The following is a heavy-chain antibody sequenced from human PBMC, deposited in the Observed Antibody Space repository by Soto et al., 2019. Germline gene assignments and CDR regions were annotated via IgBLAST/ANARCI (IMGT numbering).Heavy chain of an antibody. CDR1: GGSVSSGNNY. CDR2: IYNTGNT. V-gene: IGHV4-61*01. Sequence: QVQLQESGPGLVKPSETLSLTCTVSGGSVSSGNNYWSWIRRPPGKGLEWIGYIYNTGNTNYNPSLKSRVTISIDTSKNQFSLKLISVTAADTAIYYCGRRKGNWGQGTLVTVSS. J-gene: IGHJ4*02. CDR3: GRRKGN.